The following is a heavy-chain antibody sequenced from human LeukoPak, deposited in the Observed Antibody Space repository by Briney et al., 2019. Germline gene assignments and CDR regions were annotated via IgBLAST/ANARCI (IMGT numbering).Heavy chain of an antibody. V-gene: IGHV4-61*02. Sequence: SETLSLTCTVSGGSISSGSYYWSWIRQPAGKGLEWIGRIYTSGSTNYNPSLKSRVTISVDTSKNQFSLKLSSVTAADTAVYYCARVQSRLSWFDPWGQGTLVTVSS. CDR3: ARVQSRLSWFDP. CDR1: GGSISSGSYY. CDR2: IYTSGST. J-gene: IGHJ5*02.